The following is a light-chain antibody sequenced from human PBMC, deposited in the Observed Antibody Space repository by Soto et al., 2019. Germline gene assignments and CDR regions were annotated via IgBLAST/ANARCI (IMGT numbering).Light chain of an antibody. CDR3: SSYTSSSTLV. CDR2: EVS. CDR1: SSDVGCYNY. V-gene: IGLV2-14*01. Sequence: QSVLTQPASVSGSPGQSITISCTGTSSDVGCYNYVSWYQQHPSKAPKLMIYEVSNRPSGVSNRFSGSKSGNTASLTISWLQAEDEADYYCSSYTSSSTLVFGGGTKLTVL. J-gene: IGLJ3*02.